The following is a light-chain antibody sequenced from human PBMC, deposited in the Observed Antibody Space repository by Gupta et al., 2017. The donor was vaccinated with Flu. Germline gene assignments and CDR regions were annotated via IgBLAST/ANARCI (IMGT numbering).Light chain of an antibody. V-gene: IGLV3-21*02. Sequence: SYVLTQPPSVSVAPGQTARITCGGNNIGSKSVHWYQQKAGQAPVVVGYDDSDRPSGIPERFSGSNSGNKATLTISRVEAGDEADYHCQLWDSSRDQLLGGGTKLTVL. CDR1: NIGSKS. CDR3: QLWDSSRDQL. J-gene: IGLJ2*01. CDR2: DDS.